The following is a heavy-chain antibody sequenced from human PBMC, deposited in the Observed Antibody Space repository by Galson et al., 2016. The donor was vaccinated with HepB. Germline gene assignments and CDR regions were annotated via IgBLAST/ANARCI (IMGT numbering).Heavy chain of an antibody. Sequence: SLRLSCAASGFQFSSYGMYWVRQAPGKGLEWVTLVWYDGSNKNYADSVKGRVTISRDNSRDTLYLQMNSLRVEDTGLYYCARGSYGSQRRPYDYWGQGILVTVSS. V-gene: IGHV3-33*07. D-gene: IGHD3-10*01. CDR1: GFQFSSYG. CDR3: ARGSYGSQRRPYDY. J-gene: IGHJ4*02. CDR2: VWYDGSNK.